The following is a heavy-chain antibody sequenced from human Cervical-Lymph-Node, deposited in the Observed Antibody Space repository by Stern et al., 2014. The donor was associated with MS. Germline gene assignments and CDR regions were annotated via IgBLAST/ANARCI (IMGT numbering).Heavy chain of an antibody. CDR3: TRGDLVIVSVVLGRFDP. V-gene: IGHV1-2*06. D-gene: IGHD2/OR15-2a*01. CDR2: INPQSGGT. Sequence: VQLVESGAEVKKPGASLKVSCKASGYSFSDFYIHWVRQAPGQGLEWMGRINPQSGGTKYAQKFRGRVTMTSDTSSSTAHMELSRLTSDDTAIYYCTRGDLVIVSVVLGRFDPWGQGTLATVAS. CDR1: GYSFSDFY. J-gene: IGHJ5*02.